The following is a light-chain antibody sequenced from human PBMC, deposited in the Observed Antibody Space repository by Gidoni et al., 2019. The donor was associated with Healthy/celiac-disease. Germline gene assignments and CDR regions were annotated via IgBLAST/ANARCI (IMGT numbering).Light chain of an antibody. Sequence: DIQMTQSPSSLSASVGDRFTITCRASQSISSYLNWYQQKPGKAHKLLIYAASSLQSGVPSRFSGSGSGTDFTITISSLQPEDFATYYCQQSYSTRWTFSQGTKVEIK. V-gene: IGKV1-39*01. CDR1: QSISSY. CDR2: AAS. J-gene: IGKJ1*01. CDR3: QQSYSTRWT.